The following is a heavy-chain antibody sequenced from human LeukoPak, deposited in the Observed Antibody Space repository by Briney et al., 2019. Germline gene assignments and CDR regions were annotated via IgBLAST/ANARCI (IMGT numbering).Heavy chain of an antibody. CDR2: ISWNSGST. CDR3: AKASRQYDILTGLAGDYYYGMDV. Sequence: GGSLRLSCAASGFTFDDYAMHWVRQAPGKGLEWVSGISWNSGSTGYADSVKGRVTISRDNAKNSLYLQMNSLRAEDTALYYCAKASRQYDILTGLAGDYYYGMDVWGQGTTVTVSS. J-gene: IGHJ6*02. D-gene: IGHD3-9*01. CDR1: GFTFDDYA. V-gene: IGHV3-9*01.